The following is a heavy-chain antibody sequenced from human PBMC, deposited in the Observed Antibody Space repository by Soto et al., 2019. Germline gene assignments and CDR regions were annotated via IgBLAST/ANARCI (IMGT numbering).Heavy chain of an antibody. CDR1: GGTFSSYA. D-gene: IGHD3-10*01. CDR3: ARSLFGITMVRGVISLWDCYYGMDV. V-gene: IGHV1-69*13. J-gene: IGHJ6*02. Sequence: SVKVSCKASGGTFSSYAISWVRQAPGQGLEWMGGIIPIFGTANYAQKFQGRVTITADESTSTAYMELSSLRSEDTAVYYCARSLFGITMVRGVISLWDCYYGMDVWGQGTTVTVSS. CDR2: IIPIFGTA.